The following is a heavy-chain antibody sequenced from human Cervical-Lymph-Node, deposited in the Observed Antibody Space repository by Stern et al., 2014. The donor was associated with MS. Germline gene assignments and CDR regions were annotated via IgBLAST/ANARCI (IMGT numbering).Heavy chain of an antibody. V-gene: IGHV3-53*01. Sequence: EVQLVESGGGLIQPGGSLRLSCAASGFSVISNYMHWVRQAPGKGLEWGSIIYSGGTTYYADSVKGRFSMSRDNSKNTLYLQMNSLRAEDTAVYYCAREQYYYDGSAFRSYGMDVWGQGTTVTVSS. CDR2: IYSGGTT. CDR1: GFSVISNY. D-gene: IGHD3-22*01. CDR3: AREQYYYDGSAFRSYGMDV. J-gene: IGHJ6*02.